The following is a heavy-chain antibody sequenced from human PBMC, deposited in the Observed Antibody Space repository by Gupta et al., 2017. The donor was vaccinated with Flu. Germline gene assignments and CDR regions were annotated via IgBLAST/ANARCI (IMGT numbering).Heavy chain of an antibody. V-gene: IGHV3-15*01. D-gene: IGHD3-3*01. CDR3: TTEYQIREYSFWSGYPDY. CDR1: GFTFRNAW. J-gene: IGHJ4*02. CDR2: IKSNIDGGTI. Sequence: EVQVVESGGGLVKPGESLRLSCAGSGFTFRNAWLSWVRQAPGKGLEWVGRIKSNIDGGTIDYAAPVKGRFTISRDDSRNMVWLQMNSLKTDDTAVYYCTTEYQIREYSFWSGYPDYWGPGTLVTVSS.